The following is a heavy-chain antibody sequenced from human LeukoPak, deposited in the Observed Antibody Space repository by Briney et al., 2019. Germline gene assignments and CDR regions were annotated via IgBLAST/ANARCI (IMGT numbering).Heavy chain of an antibody. Sequence: GESLRLSCAAPGFTFSRYWIHWVRQGPGKGLEWVSRINPDGSTTTYADSVKGRFTISRDNAKNTVYVQMNSLRAEDTAVYYCARVLSGSWDWFDPWGQGTLVTVSS. CDR2: INPDGSTT. CDR3: ARVLSGSWDWFDP. J-gene: IGHJ5*02. CDR1: GFTFSRYW. D-gene: IGHD3-22*01. V-gene: IGHV3-74*01.